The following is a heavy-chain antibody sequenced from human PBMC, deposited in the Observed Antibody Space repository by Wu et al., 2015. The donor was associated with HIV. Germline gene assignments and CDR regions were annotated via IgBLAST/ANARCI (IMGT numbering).Heavy chain of an antibody. CDR3: ARDPQEVSGWYTH. V-gene: IGHV1-2*02. J-gene: IGHJ4*02. CDR2: INPSTGDT. CDR1: GYAFARYD. Sequence: QVQLVQSGTEVKKPGASVKVSCKASGYAFARYDIHWVRQAPGQGLEWMGWINPSTGDTGYSQKFQRRVTMTRDTSISTAYMELSRLRFDDTAVYYCARDPQEVSGWYTHWGQGTLVTVSS. D-gene: IGHD6-19*01.